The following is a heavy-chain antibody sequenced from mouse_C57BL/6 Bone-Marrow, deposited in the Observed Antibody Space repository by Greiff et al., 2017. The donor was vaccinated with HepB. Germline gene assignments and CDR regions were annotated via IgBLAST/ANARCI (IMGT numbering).Heavy chain of an antibody. CDR3: TITTVVATEAMDY. V-gene: IGHV6-3*01. Sequence: EVQGVESGGGLVQPGGSMKLSCVASGFTFSNYWMNWVRQSPEKGLEWVAQIRLKSDNYATHYAESVKGRFTISRDDSKSSVYLQMNNLRAEDTGIYYCTITTVVATEAMDYWGQGTSVTVSS. D-gene: IGHD1-1*01. J-gene: IGHJ4*01. CDR2: IRLKSDNYAT. CDR1: GFTFSNYW.